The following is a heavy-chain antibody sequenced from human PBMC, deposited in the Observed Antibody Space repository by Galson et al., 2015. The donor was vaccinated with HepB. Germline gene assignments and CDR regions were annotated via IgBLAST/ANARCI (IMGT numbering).Heavy chain of an antibody. CDR2: INPSGGST. V-gene: IGHV1-46*01. D-gene: IGHD2-2*01. Sequence: SVKVSCKASGYTFTSYHMHWVRQAPGQGLEWMGIINPSGGSTSYAQKFQGRVTMTRDTSTSTVYMELSSLRSEDTAVYYCAREARSGYCSSTSCYVDYWGQGTLVTVSS. CDR3: AREARSGYCSSTSCYVDY. CDR1: GYTFTSYH. J-gene: IGHJ4*02.